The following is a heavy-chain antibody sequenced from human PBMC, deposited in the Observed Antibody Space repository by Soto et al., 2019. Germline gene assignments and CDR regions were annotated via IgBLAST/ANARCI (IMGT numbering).Heavy chain of an antibody. V-gene: IGHV4-31*03. D-gene: IGHD2-8*02. Sequence: PSETLSLTCTVSGGSINSGGYYWNWIRQHPGKGLEWIGYIYYSGSTNYNPSLKSRVTISVDTSKNQFSLKLTSVTAADTAVYYCARDKITGLFDYWGQGTLVTVSS. CDR3: ARDKITGLFDY. CDR2: IYYSGST. J-gene: IGHJ4*02. CDR1: GGSINSGGYY.